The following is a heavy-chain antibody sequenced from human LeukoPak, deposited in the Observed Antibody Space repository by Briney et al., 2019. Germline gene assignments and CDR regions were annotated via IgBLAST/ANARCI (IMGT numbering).Heavy chain of an antibody. J-gene: IGHJ4*02. V-gene: IGHV3-30-3*01. CDR1: GFTFSSYA. D-gene: IGHD3-3*01. Sequence: PGGSLRLSCAASGFTFSSYAMHWVRQAPGKGLEWVSVISYDGSNKYYADSVKGRFTISRDNSKNTLYLQMNSLRAEDTAVYYCARDGLRFLSNWGQGTLVTVSS. CDR3: ARDGLRFLSN. CDR2: ISYDGSNK.